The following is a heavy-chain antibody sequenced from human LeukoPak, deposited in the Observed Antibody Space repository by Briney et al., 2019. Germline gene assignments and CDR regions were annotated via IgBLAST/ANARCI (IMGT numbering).Heavy chain of an antibody. CDR3: ASQMSGTSVSY. D-gene: IGHD2-2*01. Sequence: SETLSLTCTVSGDSITRYYWSWIRQPPGKGLEWIGYINSSGGTSYNPSLKSRVTISLDTSKNQFSLKLNSVTTTDTAVYYCASQMSGTSVSYWGQGTLVTVSS. V-gene: IGHV4-4*08. J-gene: IGHJ4*02. CDR2: INSSGGT. CDR1: GDSITRYY.